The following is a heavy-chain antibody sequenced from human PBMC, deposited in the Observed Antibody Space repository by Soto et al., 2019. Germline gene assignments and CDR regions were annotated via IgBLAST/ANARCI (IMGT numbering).Heavy chain of an antibody. V-gene: IGHV3-21*01. Sequence: PGGSLRLSCEASGFPFDNYAMSWVRQAPGKGLEWVSAIRGFSPYTFYADSVKGRFTISRDNAKNSLYLQMNSLRAEDTAVYYCARDRGYDAHDYYYNAMDVWGQGTMVTVSS. CDR1: GFPFDNYA. CDR2: IRGFSPYT. CDR3: ARDRGYDAHDYYYNAMDV. J-gene: IGHJ6*02. D-gene: IGHD2-15*01.